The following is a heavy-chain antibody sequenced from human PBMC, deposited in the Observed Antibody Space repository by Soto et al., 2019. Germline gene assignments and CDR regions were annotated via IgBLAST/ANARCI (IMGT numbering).Heavy chain of an antibody. CDR3: ASGHDAYKVRY. CDR2: IYYTGNT. V-gene: IGHV4-31*03. D-gene: IGHD1-1*01. CDR1: GGSIGGGCAGSY. Sequence: PSETLSLTCSVSGGSIGGGCAGSYWTWIRQLPGKGLEWIGYIYYTGNTYYNPSLKSRPTISIDTSENQFSLKLTSVTAADTAVYFCASGHDAYKVRYWGQGTLVTVSS. J-gene: IGHJ4*02.